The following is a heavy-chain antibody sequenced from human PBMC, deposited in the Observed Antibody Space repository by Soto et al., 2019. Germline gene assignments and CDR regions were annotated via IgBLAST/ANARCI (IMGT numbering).Heavy chain of an antibody. J-gene: IGHJ4*02. V-gene: IGHV3-23*01. CDR3: AKARAQYYDFWSGYPVDY. Sequence: GGSLRLSCAASGFTFSSYAMSWVRQAPGKGLEWVSAISGSGGSTYYADSVKGRFTISRDNSKNTLNLQMNNLRAEDTAVYYCAKARAQYYDFWSGYPVDYWGQGT. CDR1: GFTFSSYA. D-gene: IGHD3-3*01. CDR2: ISGSGGST.